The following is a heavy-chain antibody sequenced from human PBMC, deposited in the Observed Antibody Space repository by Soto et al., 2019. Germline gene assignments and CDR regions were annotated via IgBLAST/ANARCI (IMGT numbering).Heavy chain of an antibody. D-gene: IGHD2-2*01. Sequence: PSETLSLTCTVSGGSISSGGYYWSWIRQHPGKGLEWIGYIYYSGSTYYNPSLKSRVTISVDTSKNQFSLKLSSVTAADTAVYYCAREVVVVPAAIGGMDVWGQGTTVTVSS. CDR2: IYYSGST. J-gene: IGHJ6*02. CDR1: GGSISSGGYY. V-gene: IGHV4-31*03. CDR3: AREVVVVPAAIGGMDV.